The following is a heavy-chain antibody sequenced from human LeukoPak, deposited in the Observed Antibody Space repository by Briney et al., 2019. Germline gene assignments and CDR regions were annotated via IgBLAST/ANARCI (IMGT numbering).Heavy chain of an antibody. Sequence: ASVKVSCKASGYTFTGYYIHWVRQAPGRGLEWMGRINPDSGDTIFAQRFQGRVTMTRDTSINTAYMEVNNLGPDDTAVYFCARDQGSLGISWYTAYWGQGTQVTVSS. V-gene: IGHV1-2*06. CDR3: ARDQGSLGISWYTAY. D-gene: IGHD6-13*01. CDR1: GYTFTGYY. J-gene: IGHJ4*02. CDR2: INPDSGDT.